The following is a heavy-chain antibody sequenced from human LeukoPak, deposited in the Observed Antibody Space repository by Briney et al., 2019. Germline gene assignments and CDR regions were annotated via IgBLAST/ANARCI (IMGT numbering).Heavy chain of an antibody. CDR2: ISSSSSYI. V-gene: IGHV3-21*04. CDR3: AKNPYQLFRYSYFDL. CDR1: GFTFSSYS. Sequence: TGGSLRLSCAASGFTFSSYSMNWVRQAPGKGLEWVSSISSSSSYIYYADSVKGRFTISRDNAKNSLYLQMNRMRDEDTAVYYCAKNPYQLFRYSYFDLWGRGTRVTVSS. D-gene: IGHD2-2*01. J-gene: IGHJ2*01.